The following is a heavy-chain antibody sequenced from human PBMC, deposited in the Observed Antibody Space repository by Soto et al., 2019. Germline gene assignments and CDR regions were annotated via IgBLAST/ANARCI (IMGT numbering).Heavy chain of an antibody. CDR2: ISYDGSXK. V-gene: IGHV3-30*18. J-gene: IGHJ6*02. D-gene: IGHD3-10*01. CDR3: AKDYNGMDV. Sequence: LXLSCAASGFTFSSYGMHWVRQAPGKGLEWVAVISYDGSXKYYADSVKGRFTISRDNSKNTLYLQMNSLRAEDTAVYYCAKDYNGMDVWGQGTTVTVSS. CDR1: GFTFSSYG.